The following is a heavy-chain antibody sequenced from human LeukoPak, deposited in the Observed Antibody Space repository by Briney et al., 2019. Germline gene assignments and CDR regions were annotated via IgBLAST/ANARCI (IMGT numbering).Heavy chain of an antibody. CDR3: ARDYYGSGSPDY. Sequence: GGSLRPSCAASGFTFSSYEMNWVRQAPGKGLEWVSYISTSGGTIYYADSVKGRFTISRDNAKNSLYLQMNSLRAEDTAVYYCARDYYGSGSPDYWGQGTLVTVSS. CDR1: GFTFSSYE. V-gene: IGHV3-48*03. D-gene: IGHD3-10*01. CDR2: ISTSGGTI. J-gene: IGHJ4*02.